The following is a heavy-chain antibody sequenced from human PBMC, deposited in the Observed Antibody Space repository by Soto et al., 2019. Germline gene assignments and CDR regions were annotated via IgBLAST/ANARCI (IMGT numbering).Heavy chain of an antibody. CDR1: GDTFSTYT. CDR2: IIPRSATS. J-gene: IGHJ6*02. V-gene: IGHV1-69*13. CDR3: ARRGDTAMDVYYYYYGMDV. Sequence: GASVNVSCKASGDTFSTYTITWMRQAPGQGLEWMGGIIPRSATSNYAQKFQGRVTITADESTNTAYMELSSLRSEDTAVYYCARRGDTAMDVYYYYYGMDVWGQGTTVTVSS. D-gene: IGHD5-18*01.